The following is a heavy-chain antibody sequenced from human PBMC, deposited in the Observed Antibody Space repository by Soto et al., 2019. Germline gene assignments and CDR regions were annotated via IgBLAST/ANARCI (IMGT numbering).Heavy chain of an antibody. D-gene: IGHD3-3*01. J-gene: IGHJ4*02. CDR3: ARVLRYVEGLPGGMDY. CDR1: GYSFSNYA. Sequence: QVQLVQSGAEVQKPGASVKVSCKGSGYSFSNYAMHWVRQAPGQSLEWVGWINTGNGNRRYSEKFHDRVTISRDTSASTAYMELSNLRSEDTAVYSCARVLRYVEGLPGGMDYWGQGTLVTVSS. CDR2: INTGNGNR. V-gene: IGHV1-3*04.